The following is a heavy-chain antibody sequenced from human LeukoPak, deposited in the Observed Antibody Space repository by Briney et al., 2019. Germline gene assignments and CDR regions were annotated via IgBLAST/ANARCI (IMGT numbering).Heavy chain of an antibody. D-gene: IGHD3-22*01. V-gene: IGHV1-69*13. CDR1: GGTFSSYA. CDR2: IIPIFGTA. CDR3: ARSGDSSGYYYGERY. Sequence: SVKVSCKASGGTFSSYAISWVRQAPGQGLEWMGGIIPIFGTANHAQKFQGRVTITADESTSTAYMELSSLRSEDTAVYYCARSGDSSGYYYGERYWGQGTLVTVSS. J-gene: IGHJ4*02.